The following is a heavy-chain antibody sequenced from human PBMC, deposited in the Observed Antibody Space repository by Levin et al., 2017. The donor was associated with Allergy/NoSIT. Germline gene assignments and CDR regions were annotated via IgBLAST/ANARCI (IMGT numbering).Heavy chain of an antibody. CDR1: GFSLSTSGVG. V-gene: IGHV2-5*01. Sequence: ESGPTLVKPPQTLTLTCTFSGFSLSTSGVGVGWIRQPPGKALEWLALIYWNDDKRYSPSLKSRLTITKDTSKNQVVLTMTNMDPVDTATYYCAHRLRTWELGVRAGLDAFDIWGQGTMVTVSS. CDR2: IYWNDDK. CDR3: AHRLRTWELGVRAGLDAFDI. J-gene: IGHJ3*02. D-gene: IGHD7-27*01.